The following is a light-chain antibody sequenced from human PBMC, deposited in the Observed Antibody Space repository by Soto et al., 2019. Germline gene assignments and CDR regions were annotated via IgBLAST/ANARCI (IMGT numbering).Light chain of an antibody. Sequence: DIVLTQSPATLSVSPGDRATLSCRASEGLFGSLAWYQQKPGQAPRLLMYGVSTRATGIPARFSGGGSATDFTLTISSLQSEDSAFYFCQSYNDWPFASGLGTRLEI. CDR1: EGLFGS. CDR3: QSYNDWPFA. J-gene: IGKJ2*01. V-gene: IGKV3-15*01. CDR2: GVS.